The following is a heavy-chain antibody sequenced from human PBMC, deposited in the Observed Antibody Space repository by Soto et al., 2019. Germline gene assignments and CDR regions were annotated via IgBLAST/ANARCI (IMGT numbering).Heavy chain of an antibody. CDR1: GFTFSDYG. CDR2: ISKDGSDK. J-gene: IGHJ4*02. CDR3: AKKMEYSVRYYGFSYLDY. D-gene: IGHD1-26*01. Sequence: QVQLVESGGGVVQPGRSLRLSCAASGFTFSDYGMHWVRQAPGKGLEWVSVISKDGSDKYYADSVKGRFTMSRDNAKNTLYLQMNSLRAEDTALYYCAKKMEYSVRYYGFSYLDYWGQGTLVTVSS. V-gene: IGHV3-30*18.